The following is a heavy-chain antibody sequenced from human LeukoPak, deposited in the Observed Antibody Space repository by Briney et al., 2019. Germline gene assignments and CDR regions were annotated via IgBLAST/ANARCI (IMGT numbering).Heavy chain of an antibody. Sequence: PGGSLRLSCAVSGFTFSSYAMSWVRQAPEKGLEWVSTISGSGGGTYYADSVKGRFTISRDDSKNTLYLQMNSLRAEDTAVYYCVKDLGRYRNSCFDYWGQGTLVTVSP. J-gene: IGHJ4*02. V-gene: IGHV3-23*01. CDR3: VKDLGRYRNSCFDY. CDR2: ISGSGGGT. D-gene: IGHD1-26*01. CDR1: GFTFSSYA.